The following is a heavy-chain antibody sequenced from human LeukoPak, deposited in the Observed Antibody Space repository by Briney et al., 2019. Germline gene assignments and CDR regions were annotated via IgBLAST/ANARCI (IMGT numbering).Heavy chain of an antibody. Sequence: ASVKVSYKASGYTFTGYYMHWVRQAPGQGLEWMGWINPNSGGTNYAQKFQGRVTMTRDTSISTAYMELSRLRSDDTAVYYCARDGARTTGTTIYYGMDVWGQGTTVTVSS. CDR1: GYTFTGYY. CDR3: ARDGARTTGTTIYYGMDV. D-gene: IGHD1-7*01. CDR2: INPNSGGT. J-gene: IGHJ6*02. V-gene: IGHV1-2*02.